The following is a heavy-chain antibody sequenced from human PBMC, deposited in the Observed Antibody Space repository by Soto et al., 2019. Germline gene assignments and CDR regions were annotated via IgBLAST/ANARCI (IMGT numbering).Heavy chain of an antibody. D-gene: IGHD4-4*01. CDR2: IGWNTGNI. V-gene: IGHV3-9*01. CDR3: AKARGAYRHREFDS. Sequence: PVGSLRLSCAASGFNFDNFAMHWVRQAPGKGLEWVSGIGWNTGNIGYGDSVEGRFTISRDNAKKTLYLQVDSLRSEDTALYYCAKARGAYRHREFDSWGQGTLVTVSS. CDR1: GFNFDNFA. J-gene: IGHJ4*02.